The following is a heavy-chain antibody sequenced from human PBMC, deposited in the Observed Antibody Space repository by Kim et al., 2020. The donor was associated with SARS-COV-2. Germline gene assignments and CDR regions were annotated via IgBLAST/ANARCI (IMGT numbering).Heavy chain of an antibody. J-gene: IGHJ4*02. D-gene: IGHD6-19*01. CDR1: GFTFSSYS. CDR2: ISSSSSYI. Sequence: GGSLRLSCAASGFTFSSYSMNWVRQAPGKGLEWVSSISSSSSYIYYADSVKGRFTISRDNAKNSLYLQMNSLRAEDTAVYYCARDLKPGRSGWYYFDYWGQGTLVTVSS. V-gene: IGHV3-21*01. CDR3: ARDLKPGRSGWYYFDY.